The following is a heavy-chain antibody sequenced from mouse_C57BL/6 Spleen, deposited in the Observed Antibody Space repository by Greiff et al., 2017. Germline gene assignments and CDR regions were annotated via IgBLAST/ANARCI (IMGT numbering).Heavy chain of an antibody. D-gene: IGHD2-5*01. V-gene: IGHV1-54*01. J-gene: IGHJ2*01. CDR3: ARDDETYYSNPFDY. CDR2: INPGSGGT. CDR1: GYAFTNYL. Sequence: VQLQQSGAELVRPGTSVKVSCKASGYAFTNYLIEWVKQRPGQGLEWIGVINPGSGGTNYNEKFKGKATLTADKSSSTAYMQLSSLTSEDSAVYFCARDDETYYSNPFDYGGQGTTLTVSS.